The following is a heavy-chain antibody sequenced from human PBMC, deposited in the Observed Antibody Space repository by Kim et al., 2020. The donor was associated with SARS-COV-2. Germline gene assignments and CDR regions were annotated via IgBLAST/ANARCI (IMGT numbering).Heavy chain of an antibody. V-gene: IGHV4-59*13. Sequence: SETLSLTCTVSGGSISSYYWSWIRQPPGKGLEWIAYIYNSGSTNYNPSLKSRVTVSVDTSKNQFSLKLFSVTAADTAVYYCARVGSYIYKDWGHGTLVTVSS. CDR3: ARVGSYIYKD. CDR2: IYNSGST. CDR1: GGSISSYY. D-gene: IGHD1-26*01. J-gene: IGHJ4*01.